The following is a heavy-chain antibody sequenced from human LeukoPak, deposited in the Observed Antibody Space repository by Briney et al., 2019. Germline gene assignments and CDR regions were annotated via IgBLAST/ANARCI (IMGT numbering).Heavy chain of an antibody. J-gene: IGHJ4*02. D-gene: IGHD5-12*01. CDR2: ISNSASAI. CDR1: GFPFSSYS. CDR3: ARDPVATSRFDY. Sequence: GGSLRLSCAASGFPFSSYSMNWVRQAPGKGLEWVSYISNSASAIYYADSVTGRFTISRDNAKNSLYLQMNSLRDEDTAVYYCARDPVATSRFDYWGQGTMVTVSS. V-gene: IGHV3-48*02.